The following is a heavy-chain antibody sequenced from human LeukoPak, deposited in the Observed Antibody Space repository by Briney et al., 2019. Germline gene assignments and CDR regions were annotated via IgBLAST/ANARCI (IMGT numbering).Heavy chain of an antibody. V-gene: IGHV5-51*01. CDR3: ASPHGSGSYYKRGALY. Sequence: GESLKISCKGSGYSFTSYWIGWVRQMPGKGLEWMGIIYPGDSDTRYSPSFQGQVTISADKSISTAYLQWSSLKASDTAMYYCASPHGSGSYYKRGALYWGQGTLVTVSS. D-gene: IGHD3-10*01. J-gene: IGHJ4*02. CDR2: IYPGDSDT. CDR1: GYSFTSYW.